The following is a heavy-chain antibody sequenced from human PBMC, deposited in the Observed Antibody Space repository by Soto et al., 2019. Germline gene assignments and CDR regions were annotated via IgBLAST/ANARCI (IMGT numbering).Heavy chain of an antibody. CDR3: ARAHFYYASGSYYPWIDP. CDR2: INHSGST. Sequence: SETLSLTCAVYGGSFSGYYWTWIRQPPGTGLEWIGEINHSGSTNYNPSLKSRVTISVDTSKNQFSLKLTSVTAADTAVYYCARAHFYYASGSYYPWIDPWGQGTLVTVSS. V-gene: IGHV4-34*01. J-gene: IGHJ5*02. D-gene: IGHD3-10*01. CDR1: GGSFSGYY.